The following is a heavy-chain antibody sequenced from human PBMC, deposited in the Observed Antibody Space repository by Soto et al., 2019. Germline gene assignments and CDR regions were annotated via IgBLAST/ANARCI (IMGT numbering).Heavy chain of an antibody. V-gene: IGHV3-7*01. D-gene: IGHD3-3*01. CDR1: GFTFSSCW. CDR2: IKQDGSEK. CDR3: ARGPSYDFWSGYYSSARRTRSMDV. J-gene: IGHJ6*02. Sequence: GGSLRLSCAASGFTFSSCWMSWVRQAPGKGLEWVANIKQDGSEKYYVDSVKGRFTISRDNAKNSLYLQMNSLRAEDTAVYYCARGPSYDFWSGYYSSARRTRSMDVWGQGTTVTVSS.